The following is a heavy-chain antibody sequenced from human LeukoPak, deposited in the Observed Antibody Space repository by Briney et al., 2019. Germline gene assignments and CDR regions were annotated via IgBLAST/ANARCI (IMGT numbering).Heavy chain of an antibody. CDR1: GFTFSSYG. CDR2: IWYDGSNK. CDR3: ARDNSGSSSWYGY. Sequence: PGRSLRLSCAASGFTFSSYGMHWVRQAPGKGLEWVAVIWYDGSNKYYADSVKGRFTISRDNSKNTLYLQMNSLRAEDTAVYYCARDNSGSSSWYGYWGQGTLVTVSS. D-gene: IGHD6-13*01. J-gene: IGHJ4*02. V-gene: IGHV3-33*08.